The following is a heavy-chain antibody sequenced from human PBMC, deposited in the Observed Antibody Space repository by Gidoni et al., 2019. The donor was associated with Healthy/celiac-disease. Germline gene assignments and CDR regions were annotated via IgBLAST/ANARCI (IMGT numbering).Heavy chain of an antibody. D-gene: IGHD3-16*01. CDR1: GGSISSYY. J-gene: IGHJ4*02. CDR2: IYYSGIT. CDR3: ARSLGGGGYFDY. Sequence: QVQLQESGPGLVKPLETLSLTCTVSGGSISSYYWSWIRQPPGKGLEWIGYIYYSGITNYNPSLKSRVTISVDTSKNQFSLRLSSVTAADTAVYYCARSLGGGGYFDYWGRGTLVTVSS. V-gene: IGHV4-59*01.